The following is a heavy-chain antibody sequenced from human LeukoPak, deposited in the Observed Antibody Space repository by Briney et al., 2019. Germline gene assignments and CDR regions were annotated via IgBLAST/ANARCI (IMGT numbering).Heavy chain of an antibody. CDR3: ARGPPDGNWNDGIGYYYYYMDV. CDR1: GVSISSHY. D-gene: IGHD1-1*01. CDR2: IYYSGST. V-gene: IGHV4-59*11. Sequence: PSETLSLTCTVSGVSISSHYWSWIRQPPGKGLECIGYIYYSGSTNYNPSLKSRVTISVDTSKNQFSLKLSSVTAADTAVYYCARGPPDGNWNDGIGYYYYYMDVWGKGTTVTVSS. J-gene: IGHJ6*03.